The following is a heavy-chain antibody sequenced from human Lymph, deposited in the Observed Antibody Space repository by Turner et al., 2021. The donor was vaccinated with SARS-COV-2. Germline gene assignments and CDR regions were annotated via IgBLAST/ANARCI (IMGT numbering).Heavy chain of an antibody. CDR2: IWYDGSNK. V-gene: IGHV3-33*01. Sequence: VQLVESGGGVVQTRTALRLPCTASGFTFSSYVMHWVRQAPGKGLVWVAVIWYDGSNKYYADAVKGRFTISRNNSKNTLYLQMNSLRAEDTAVYYCARGLGSSWYSGGFDYWGQGTLVTVSS. J-gene: IGHJ4*02. CDR1: GFTFSSYV. CDR3: ARGLGSSWYSGGFDY. D-gene: IGHD6-13*01.